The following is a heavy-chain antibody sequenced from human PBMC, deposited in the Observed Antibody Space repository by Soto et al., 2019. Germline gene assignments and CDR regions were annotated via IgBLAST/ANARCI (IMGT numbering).Heavy chain of an antibody. V-gene: IGHV3-73*01. D-gene: IGHD3-3*01. Sequence: GGSLRLSCAASGFTFSGSAMHWVRQASGKGLEWVGRIRSKANSYATAYAASVKGRFTISRDDSKNTAYLQMNSLKTDDTAVYYCTRPAEYYDFWSGFYTNWFDPWGQGTLVTVSS. CDR3: TRPAEYYDFWSGFYTNWFDP. CDR1: GFTFSGSA. J-gene: IGHJ5*02. CDR2: IRSKANSYAT.